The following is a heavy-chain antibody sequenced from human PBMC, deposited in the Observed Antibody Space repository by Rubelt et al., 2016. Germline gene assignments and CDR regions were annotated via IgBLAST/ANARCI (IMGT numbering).Heavy chain of an antibody. V-gene: IGHV4-38-2*02. CDR1: GYSISSGYY. Sequence: QVQLQESGPGLVKPSETLSLTCTVSGYSISSGYYWGWIRQPPGKGLEWIGSIYYSGSTYYNPSLKSRVTISVDTSKNQFSLKLSSVTAADTAVYYCARHPYDSSSFDYWGQGTLVTVSS. CDR2: IYYSGST. CDR3: ARHPYDSSSFDY. J-gene: IGHJ4*02. D-gene: IGHD6-6*01.